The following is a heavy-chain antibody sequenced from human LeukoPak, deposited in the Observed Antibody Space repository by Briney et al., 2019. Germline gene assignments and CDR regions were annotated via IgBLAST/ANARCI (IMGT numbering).Heavy chain of an antibody. CDR1: GGSFSGYY. V-gene: IGHV4-34*01. Sequence: PSETLSLTYAVYGGSFSGYYWSWIRQPPGKGLEWIGEINHSGSTNYNPSLKSRVTISVDTSKNQFSLKLSSVPAADTAVYYCASGRGYGSSWHDYWGQGTLVTVSS. CDR3: ASGRGYGSSWHDY. CDR2: INHSGST. D-gene: IGHD6-13*01. J-gene: IGHJ4*02.